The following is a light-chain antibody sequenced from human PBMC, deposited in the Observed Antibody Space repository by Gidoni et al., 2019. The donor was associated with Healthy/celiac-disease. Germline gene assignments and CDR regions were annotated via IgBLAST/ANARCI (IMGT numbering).Light chain of an antibody. Sequence: DIQMTQSPSSLSASVGDRVTITCRASQSISSYLYWYQQKPGKAPRLLIYAASSLQSGVPSRFSGSGSGTDFTLTISSLQPEDFATYYCRQSYSTPPVTFXPXTKVDIK. V-gene: IGKV1-39*01. CDR2: AAS. J-gene: IGKJ3*01. CDR3: RQSYSTPPVT. CDR1: QSISSY.